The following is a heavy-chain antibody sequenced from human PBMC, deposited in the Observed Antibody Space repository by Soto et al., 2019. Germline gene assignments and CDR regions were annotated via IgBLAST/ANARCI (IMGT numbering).Heavy chain of an antibody. CDR1: GFTFSSYA. J-gene: IGHJ1*01. Sequence: EVQLLESGGDLVQPGGSLRLSCAASGFTFSSYAMSWVRQAPGKGLEWVSVISGSGGSTYYADSVKGRFTISRDNSKNTLYLQMSSLRAEDTAVYYCAKDGSITAQEYFQHWGQGTLVTVSS. V-gene: IGHV3-23*01. CDR2: ISGSGGST. CDR3: AKDGSITAQEYFQH. D-gene: IGHD6-6*01.